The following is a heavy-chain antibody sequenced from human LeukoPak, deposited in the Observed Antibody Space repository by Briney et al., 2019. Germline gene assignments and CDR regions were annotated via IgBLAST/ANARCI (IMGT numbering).Heavy chain of an antibody. J-gene: IGHJ4*02. CDR1: GGSISSSSYY. V-gene: IGHV4-39*07. CDR2: IYYSGST. Sequence: SETLSLTCTVSGGSISSSSYYWGWIRQPPGKGLEWIGSIYYSGSTYYNPSLKSRVTISVDTSKNQFSLKLSSVTAADTAVYYCARVGITAPLDYWGQGTLVTVSS. CDR3: ARVGITAPLDY. D-gene: IGHD3-10*01.